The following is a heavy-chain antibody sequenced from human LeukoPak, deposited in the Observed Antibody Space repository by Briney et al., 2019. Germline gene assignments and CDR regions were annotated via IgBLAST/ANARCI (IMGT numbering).Heavy chain of an antibody. CDR2: IWHDGSHK. V-gene: IGHV3-33*08. Sequence: PGGSLRLSCAASGFAFNTYAMHWVRQAPAQGLEWVALIWHDGSHKFYSNSVRGQLTISRDNSTNTVSLKMNNLRREDTAVYYCAREIFGSGSYPEFWGQGTLVTVSS. D-gene: IGHD3-10*01. J-gene: IGHJ4*02. CDR3: AREIFGSGSYPEF. CDR1: GFAFNTYA.